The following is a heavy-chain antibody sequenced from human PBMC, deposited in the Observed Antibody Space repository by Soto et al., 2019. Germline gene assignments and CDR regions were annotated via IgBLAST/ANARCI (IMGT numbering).Heavy chain of an antibody. Sequence: GGSLRLSCAASGFTFSSYAMHWVRQAPGKGLEWVAVISYDGSNKYYADSVKGRFTISRDNSKNTLYLQMNSLRAEDTAVYYCARDGYSSTYGMDVWGQGTTVTVSS. D-gene: IGHD6-19*01. CDR1: GFTFSSYA. CDR2: ISYDGSNK. V-gene: IGHV3-30-3*01. J-gene: IGHJ6*02. CDR3: ARDGYSSTYGMDV.